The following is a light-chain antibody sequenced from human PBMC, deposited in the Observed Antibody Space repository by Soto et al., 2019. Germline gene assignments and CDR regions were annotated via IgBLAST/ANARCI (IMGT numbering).Light chain of an antibody. Sequence: EIVLTQSPGTLSLSPGERATLSCRASQSVSSSYLAWYQQKPGQAPRLLIFGASSRATGIPDRFSGSGSGTDLTLTISRLEPEDFAVYYCQQYTSSPRTFGRGTKVDIK. J-gene: IGKJ1*01. CDR3: QQYTSSPRT. V-gene: IGKV3-20*01. CDR1: QSVSSSY. CDR2: GAS.